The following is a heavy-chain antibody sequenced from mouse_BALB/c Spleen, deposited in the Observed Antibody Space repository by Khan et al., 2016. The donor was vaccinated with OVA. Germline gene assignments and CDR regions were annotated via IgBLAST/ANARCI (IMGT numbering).Heavy chain of an antibody. CDR3: ARNTGSDFDY. Sequence: EVQLQQSGPELVKPGASVKISCKASGYSFTGYFMNWVMQSHGKRLEWIGRINPHIGETFYNQKFTDKATLTVDESSTTAHMELRSLASEDSAVYYCARNTGSDFDYWGQGTTLTVSS. CDR2: INPHIGET. D-gene: IGHD1-1*01. J-gene: IGHJ2*01. CDR1: GYSFTGYF. V-gene: IGHV1-20*02.